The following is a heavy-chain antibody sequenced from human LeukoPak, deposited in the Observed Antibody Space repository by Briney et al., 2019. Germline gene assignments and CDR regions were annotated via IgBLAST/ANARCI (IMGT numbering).Heavy chain of an antibody. CDR3: ARDSSLSSGYSFDY. CDR2: ISAYNGNT. Sequence: GASVKVSCKASGYTFTGYYMHWVRQAPGQGLEWMGWISAYNGNTNYAQKLQGRVTMATDTSTSTAYMELRSLRSDDTAVYYCARDSSLSSGYSFDYWGQGTLVTVSS. V-gene: IGHV1-18*04. J-gene: IGHJ4*02. D-gene: IGHD3-22*01. CDR1: GYTFTGYY.